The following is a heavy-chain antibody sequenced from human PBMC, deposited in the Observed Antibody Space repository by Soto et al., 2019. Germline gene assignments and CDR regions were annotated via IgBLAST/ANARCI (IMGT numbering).Heavy chain of an antibody. J-gene: IGHJ6*03. D-gene: IGHD1-1*01. CDR1: GYTFTSYG. CDR3: ARAAGTRLNGYYYYYMDV. V-gene: IGHV1-18*01. Sequence: ASVKVSCKASGYTFTSYGISWVRQAPGQGLEWMGWISAYNGNTNYAQKLQGRVTMTTDTSTSTAYMELRSLRSDDTAVYYCARAAGTRLNGYYYYYMDVWGKGTTVTVSS. CDR2: ISAYNGNT.